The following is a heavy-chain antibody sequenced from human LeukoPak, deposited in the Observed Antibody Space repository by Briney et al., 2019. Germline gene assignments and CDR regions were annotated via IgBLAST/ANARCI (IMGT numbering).Heavy chain of an antibody. CDR1: GFTFSSYE. CDR2: ISSSGSTI. J-gene: IGHJ4*02. V-gene: IGHV3-48*03. Sequence: PGGSLRLSCAASGFTFSSYEMNWVRQAPGKGLEWVSYISSSGSTIYYADSVKGRFTISRDNAKNSLYLQMNSLRAEDTAVYYCARGDSSGYLIRFDYWGQGTLVTASS. CDR3: ARGDSSGYLIRFDY. D-gene: IGHD3-22*01.